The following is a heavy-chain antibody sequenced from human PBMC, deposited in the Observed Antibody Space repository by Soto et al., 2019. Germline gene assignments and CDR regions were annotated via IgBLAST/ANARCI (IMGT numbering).Heavy chain of an antibody. D-gene: IGHD6-13*01. J-gene: IGHJ6*03. CDR1: GYTFTSYD. Sequence: ASVKVSCKASGYTFTSYDINWVRQATGQGLEWMGWMNPNSGNTGYAQKFQGRVTMTRNTSISTAYMELSSLRSEDTAVYYCARARRDSSSWYGSYYYMDVWGKGTTVTVSS. CDR3: ARARRDSSSWYGSYYYMDV. V-gene: IGHV1-8*01. CDR2: MNPNSGNT.